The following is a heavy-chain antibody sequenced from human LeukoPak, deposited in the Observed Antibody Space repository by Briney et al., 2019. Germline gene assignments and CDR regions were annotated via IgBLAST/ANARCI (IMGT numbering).Heavy chain of an antibody. Sequence: QAGGSLRLSCAASGFTFNSYAMHWVRQAPGKGLEWVAVISGSGSSTYYADSVKGRFTISRDNSKNTLYLQMNSLRAEDTAVYYCATSFGPVIAAAGTGADWGQGTLVTVSS. CDR3: ATSFGPVIAAAGTGAD. D-gene: IGHD6-13*01. CDR2: ISGSGSST. CDR1: GFTFNSYA. V-gene: IGHV3-23*01. J-gene: IGHJ4*02.